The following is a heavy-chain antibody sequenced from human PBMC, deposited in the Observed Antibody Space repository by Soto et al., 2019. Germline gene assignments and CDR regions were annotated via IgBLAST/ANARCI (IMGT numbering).Heavy chain of an antibody. D-gene: IGHD1-26*01. Sequence: QVQLAQSGAEVKKPWASGKVSCKASGYTFTDYYIPWVRQAPGQGLEWMGWISPKSGGTNFAQNLQGRVTMSRDQSMSTVSMELSRLTSDDTAVYYCARGPIMGGTNDWFDPFGQGTLVTVSS. CDR3: ARGPIMGGTNDWFDP. J-gene: IGHJ5*02. CDR1: GYTFTDYY. V-gene: IGHV1-2*02. CDR2: ISPKSGGT.